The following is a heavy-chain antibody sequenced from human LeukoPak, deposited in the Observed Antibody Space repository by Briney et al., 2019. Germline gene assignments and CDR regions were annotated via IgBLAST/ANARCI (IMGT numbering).Heavy chain of an antibody. D-gene: IGHD6-13*01. CDR2: MNPDNGDT. Sequence: ASAKVSCKASGYTFTTYDMSWVRQATEQGLEWMGWMNPDNGDTGYAQKFQGRVTMTRNTSISTAYMELSSLRSEDTAIYYRARGLGDYNTNWFPVSGYWGQGTLVTVSS. CDR1: GYTFTTYD. CDR3: ARGLGDYNTNWFPVSGY. V-gene: IGHV1-8*01. J-gene: IGHJ4*02.